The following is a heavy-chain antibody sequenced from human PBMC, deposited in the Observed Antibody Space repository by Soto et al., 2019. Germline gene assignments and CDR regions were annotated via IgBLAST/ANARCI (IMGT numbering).Heavy chain of an antibody. D-gene: IGHD6-13*01. J-gene: IGHJ4*02. Sequence: PGGSLRLSCSASGFTFSSDWMHWVRQAPGKGLEWVSAINASGSDTNYADSVKGRFTISRDNSKNTLYLQMNSLRAEDTAVYYCAKENGYSSSWFEFDYWGQGTLVTVSS. CDR3: AKENGYSSSWFEFDY. CDR1: GFTFSSDW. CDR2: INASGSDT. V-gene: IGHV3-23*01.